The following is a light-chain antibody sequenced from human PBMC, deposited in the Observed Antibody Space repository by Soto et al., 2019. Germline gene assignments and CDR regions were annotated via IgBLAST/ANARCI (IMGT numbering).Light chain of an antibody. CDR3: QQYNSYSPL. Sequence: DIQMTQSPSTLSASVGDRVTITCRASQSISSWLAWYQQKPGKVPKLLIYDASSLESGVPSRFSGSGSGTEFTLTISSLQPDDFATYYCQQYNSYSPLFGQGTKADI. CDR2: DAS. CDR1: QSISSW. J-gene: IGKJ1*01. V-gene: IGKV1-5*01.